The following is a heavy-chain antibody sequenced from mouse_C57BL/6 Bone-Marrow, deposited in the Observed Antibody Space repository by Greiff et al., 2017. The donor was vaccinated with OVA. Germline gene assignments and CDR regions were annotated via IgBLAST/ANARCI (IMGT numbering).Heavy chain of an antibody. CDR1: GYTFTSYW. CDR2: IHPNSGST. Sequence: QVQLQQPGAELVKPGASVKLSCKASGYTFTSYWMHWVKQRPGQGLEWIGMIHPNSGSTNYNEKFKSKATLTVDKSSSTAYMQLSSLTSEDSAVYYCAREEDYDLAWFAYWGQGTLVTVSA. V-gene: IGHV1-64*01. D-gene: IGHD2-4*01. J-gene: IGHJ3*01. CDR3: AREEDYDLAWFAY.